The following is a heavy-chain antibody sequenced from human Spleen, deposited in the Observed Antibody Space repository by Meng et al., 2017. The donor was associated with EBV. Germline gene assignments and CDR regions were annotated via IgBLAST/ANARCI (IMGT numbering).Heavy chain of an antibody. CDR2: IFWDDDE. Sequence: HITFKASCPTLVRPHQTLTLTCTFSAFSLNSRGVAVGWVRQPPGKALEWLAMIFWDDDERYTTSLNSRLTITKDTSRNRVVLTMTNMAPVDTATYFCTHSVSTVTHFDFWGQGILVTVSS. CDR1: AFSLNSRGVA. CDR3: THSVSTVTHFDF. V-gene: IGHV2-5*02. J-gene: IGHJ4*02. D-gene: IGHD4-17*01.